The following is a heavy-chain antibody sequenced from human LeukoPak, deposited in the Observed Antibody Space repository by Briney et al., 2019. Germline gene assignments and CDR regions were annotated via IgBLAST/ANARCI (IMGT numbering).Heavy chain of an antibody. CDR1: GGSFSGYY. V-gene: IGHV4-34*01. CDR3: ARGGGIAAAGSWFGP. CDR2: INHSGST. J-gene: IGHJ5*02. D-gene: IGHD6-13*01. Sequence: SETLSLTCAVYGGSFSGYYWSWIRQPPGKGLEWIGEINHSGSTNYNPSLKSRVTISVDTSKNQFSLKLSSVTAADTAVYYCARGGGIAAAGSWFGPWGQGTLVTVSS.